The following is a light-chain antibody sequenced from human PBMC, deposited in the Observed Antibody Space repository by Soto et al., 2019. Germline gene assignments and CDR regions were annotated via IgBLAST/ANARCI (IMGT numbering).Light chain of an antibody. J-gene: IGKJ4*01. CDR1: QSVSSSY. V-gene: IGKV3-20*01. Sequence: EIVLTQSPGTLSLSPGERVTLSCRTSQSVSSSYVAWYQQKPGQAPRVLIYGASSRATGIPDRFSGSGSGTDFTLTISRLEPGDFAVYYCHQYGSSPTFGGGTKVEIK. CDR2: GAS. CDR3: HQYGSSPT.